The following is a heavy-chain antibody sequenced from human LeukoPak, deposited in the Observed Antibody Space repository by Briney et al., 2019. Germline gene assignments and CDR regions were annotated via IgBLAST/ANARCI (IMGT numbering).Heavy chain of an antibody. CDR2: ISAYNGNT. D-gene: IGHD6-13*01. CDR3: ARGGRRAAAGTGLTY. CDR1: GGTFSSYA. J-gene: IGHJ4*02. Sequence: ASVKVSCKASGGTFSSYAISWVRQAPGQGLEWMGWISAYNGNTNYAQKLQGRVTMTTDTSTSTAYMELRSLRSDDTAVYYCARGGRRAAAGTGLTYWGQGTLVTVSS. V-gene: IGHV1-18*01.